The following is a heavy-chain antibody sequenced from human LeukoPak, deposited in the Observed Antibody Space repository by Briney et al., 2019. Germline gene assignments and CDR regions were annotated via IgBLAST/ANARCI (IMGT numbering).Heavy chain of an antibody. V-gene: IGHV3-23*01. Sequence: GGSLRLSCAASGFTFASYAMTWVRQAPGKGLEWFSAISGSGGSTYYADPVKGRFTISRVNSKNTLYLQMNSLRPEDTAVYYCAKDKLQLLILDYFDYWGQGTLVTVSS. D-gene: IGHD4-11*01. J-gene: IGHJ4*02. CDR3: AKDKLQLLILDYFDY. CDR2: ISGSGGST. CDR1: GFTFASYA.